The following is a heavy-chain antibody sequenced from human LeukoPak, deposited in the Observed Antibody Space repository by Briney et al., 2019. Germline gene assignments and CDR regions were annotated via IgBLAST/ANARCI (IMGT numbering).Heavy chain of an antibody. D-gene: IGHD4-17*01. Sequence: PGGSLRLSCAASGFSLSGYGMNWVRQAPGKGLEWLAGISNGGNELYADSVKGRFTISRDNAKNTLYLQMNSLRADDTAIYYCTKDPNGDYIGAFDPWGQGTLVTVSS. CDR1: GFSLSGYG. J-gene: IGHJ5*02. V-gene: IGHV3-30*07. CDR2: ISNGGNE. CDR3: TKDPNGDYIGAFDP.